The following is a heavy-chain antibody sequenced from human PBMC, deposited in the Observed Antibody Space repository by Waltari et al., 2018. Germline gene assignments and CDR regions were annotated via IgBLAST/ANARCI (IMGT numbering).Heavy chain of an antibody. V-gene: IGHV4-4*02. CDR3: ARDPETRKDSSSGY. D-gene: IGHD6-6*01. CDR2: IYHSGST. CDR1: GGSISSRNW. J-gene: IGHJ4*02. Sequence: QVQLQESGPGLVKPSGTQSLTCAVSGGSISSRNWWSWVRQPPGKGLEWIGEIYHSGSTNYNPSLKSRVTISVDKSKNQFSLKLSSVTAADTAVYYCARDPETRKDSSSGYWGQGTLVTVSS.